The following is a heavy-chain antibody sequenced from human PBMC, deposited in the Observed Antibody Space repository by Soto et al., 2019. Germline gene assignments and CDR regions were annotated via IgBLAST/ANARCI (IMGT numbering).Heavy chain of an antibody. CDR2: VYHTGDT. Sequence: ETLSLTCGVSGGTVASSHWWSWVRQSPGRGLEWIGNVYHTGDTNFNPSLQSRVTFSVDKSNNQFSLRLTSVTAADTAVYFCAREIVTAGGNNYFDPWGPGTLVTVAS. D-gene: IGHD2-21*02. V-gene: IGHV4-4*01. CDR1: GGTVASSHW. CDR3: AREIVTAGGNNYFDP. J-gene: IGHJ5*02.